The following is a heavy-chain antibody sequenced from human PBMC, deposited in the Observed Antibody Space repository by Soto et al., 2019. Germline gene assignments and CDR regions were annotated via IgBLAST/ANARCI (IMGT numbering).Heavy chain of an antibody. CDR1: GGSISSYY. V-gene: IGHV4-59*08. Sequence: SETLSLTCTVSGGSISSYYWSWIRQPPGKGLEWIGYIYYSGSTNYNPSLRSRVTISVDRSKNHFSLQLRSVTAADTAVYYCAAGTLPGTRFYGMDVWGPGTTVTVSS. J-gene: IGHJ6*02. CDR2: IYYSGST. CDR3: AAGTLPGTRFYGMDV. D-gene: IGHD1-7*01.